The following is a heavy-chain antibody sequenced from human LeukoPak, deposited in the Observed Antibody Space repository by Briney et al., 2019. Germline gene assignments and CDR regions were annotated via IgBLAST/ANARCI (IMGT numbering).Heavy chain of an antibody. CDR1: GGSISPYY. CDR2: IYYSGSGST. D-gene: IGHD3-3*01. Sequence: SETLSLTCTVSGGSISPYYWSWIRQPPGKGLEWIGYIYYSGSGSTNHNPSLKSRVTISVDTSKNQFSLTLSSVTAADTAVYYCARAPLFGVVILFDPWGQGTLVTVSS. CDR3: ARAPLFGVVILFDP. V-gene: IGHV4-59*08. J-gene: IGHJ5*02.